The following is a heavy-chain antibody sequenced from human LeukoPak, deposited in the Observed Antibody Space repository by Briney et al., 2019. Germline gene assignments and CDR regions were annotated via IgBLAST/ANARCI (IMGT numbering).Heavy chain of an antibody. Sequence: GGSLRLSCAASGFTFSNAWMTWVRQAPGKGLEWAGRIKSKTDGGTTDYAAPVKGRFTISRDDSKNTLYLQMNSLKTEDTAVYYCTREAVTANGYFDYWGQGTLVTVSS. CDR1: GFTFSNAW. CDR3: TREAVTANGYFDY. V-gene: IGHV3-15*01. J-gene: IGHJ4*02. D-gene: IGHD2-21*02. CDR2: IKSKTDGGTT.